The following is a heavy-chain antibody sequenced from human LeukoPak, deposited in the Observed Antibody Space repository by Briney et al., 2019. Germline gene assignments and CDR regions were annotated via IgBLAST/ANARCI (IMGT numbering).Heavy chain of an antibody. D-gene: IGHD2-2*01. J-gene: IGHJ4*02. Sequence: ASVNVSCTSSGYTFTGYYIHWVRQAPGQGLEWMGRSNPNSGGTNYAQKFQGRVTMTRDTSISTAYMELSRLRSDDTAVYFCAREYCTSTSCYQYFDYWGQGALVTVSS. CDR3: AREYCTSTSCYQYFDY. CDR2: SNPNSGGT. CDR1: GYTFTGYY. V-gene: IGHV1-2*06.